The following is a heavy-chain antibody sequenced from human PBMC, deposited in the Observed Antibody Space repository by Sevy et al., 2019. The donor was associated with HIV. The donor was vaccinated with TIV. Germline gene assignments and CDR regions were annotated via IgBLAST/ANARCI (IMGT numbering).Heavy chain of an antibody. CDR2: IDPTDSYT. V-gene: IGHV5-10-1*01. D-gene: IGHD3-10*02. J-gene: IGHJ6*02. CDR3: ARLGARTAYLRGGMDV. CDR1: GYSFSDYW. Sequence: GESLKISCKASGYSFSDYWITWVRQISGKGPEWMGRIDPTDSYTTYSTSFRGQVTISIDNSITTAYLQWSSLQASDTAMYYCARLGARTAYLRGGMDVWGQGTTVTVSS.